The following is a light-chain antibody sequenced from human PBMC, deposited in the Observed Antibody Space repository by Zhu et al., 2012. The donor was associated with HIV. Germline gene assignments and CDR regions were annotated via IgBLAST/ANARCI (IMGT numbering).Light chain of an antibody. CDR3: QHFDSPWT. CDR1: QSISSSY. J-gene: IGKJ1*01. Sequence: EIVLTQSPGTLSLSPGERATLSCRASQSISSSYLAWYLQKPGQAPRASSSLVHPPGPLASQTGSVAVGLGQTSLSPSADWSLEDFAVYYCQHFDSPWTFGQGTKVE. CDR2: VHP. V-gene: IGKV3-20*01.